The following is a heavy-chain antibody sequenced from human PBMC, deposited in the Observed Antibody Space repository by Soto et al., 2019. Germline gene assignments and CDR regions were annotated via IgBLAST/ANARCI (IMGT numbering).Heavy chain of an antibody. CDR1: GFTFSSYW. CDR3: ARDQPGYSYGYGLGY. V-gene: IGHV3-21*05. CDR2: ISSSSSYI. J-gene: IGHJ4*02. D-gene: IGHD5-18*01. Sequence: GGSLRLSCAASGFTFSSYWMSWVRQAPGKGLEWVSFISSSSSYIYYADSVKGRFTISRDNAKNSLYLQMNSLRAEDTAVYYCARDQPGYSYGYGLGYWGQGTLVTVSS.